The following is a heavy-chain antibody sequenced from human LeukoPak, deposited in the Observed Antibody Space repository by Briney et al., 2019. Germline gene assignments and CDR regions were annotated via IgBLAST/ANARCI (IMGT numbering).Heavy chain of an antibody. Sequence: SETLSLTCTVSGGSISSSYYYWGWIRQPPGKGLEWIGTIYYSGSTNYNPSLKSRVTISVDTSKNQFSLKLSSVTAADTAVYYCARSLSGYDILTGYYSRDAFDIWGQGTMVTVSS. V-gene: IGHV4-39*07. CDR1: GGSISSSYYY. CDR3: ARSLSGYDILTGYYSRDAFDI. J-gene: IGHJ3*02. CDR2: IYYSGST. D-gene: IGHD3-9*01.